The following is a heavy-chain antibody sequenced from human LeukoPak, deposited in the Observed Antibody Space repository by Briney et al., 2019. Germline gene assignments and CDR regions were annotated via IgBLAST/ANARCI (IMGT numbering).Heavy chain of an antibody. Sequence: GGSLRLSCAASGFTFSSYMNWVRQAPGKGLEWVSSISTSSSYIYYTDSVKGRFTISRDNAKNSLYLQMNSLRAEDTAVYYCARGSGSWDYWGQGTLVTVSS. J-gene: IGHJ4*02. CDR2: ISTSSSYI. CDR3: ARGSGSWDY. CDR1: GFTFSSY. D-gene: IGHD1-26*01. V-gene: IGHV3-21*01.